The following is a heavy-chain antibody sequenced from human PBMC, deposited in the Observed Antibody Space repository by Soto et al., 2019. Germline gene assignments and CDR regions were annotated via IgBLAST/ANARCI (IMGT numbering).Heavy chain of an antibody. D-gene: IGHD1-26*01. Sequence: QVQLHESGPGVVKPSETLSLTCTVSGGSVISEASYWAWIRQSPGKAPDWVAYITYRGFTKYNPSLESRVTISVDTANGQFSLNLKSVTTADTAIYYCAGIPRGGTYGGWFDPWGQGTLVTVSS. V-gene: IGHV4-61*08. CDR1: GGSVISEASY. CDR3: AGIPRGGTYGGWFDP. J-gene: IGHJ5*02. CDR2: ITYRGFT.